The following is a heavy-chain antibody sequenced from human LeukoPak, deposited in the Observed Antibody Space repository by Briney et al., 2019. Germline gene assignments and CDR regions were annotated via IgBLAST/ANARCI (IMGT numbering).Heavy chain of an antibody. CDR1: GYTFTSYA. V-gene: IGHV1-3*01. CDR3: ARGRGVVVPAAMRFDY. J-gene: IGHJ4*02. D-gene: IGHD2-2*01. CDR2: FNAGNGNT. Sequence: ASVKVSCKASGYTFTSYAMHWVCQAPGQRLEWMGWFNAGNGNTKYSQKFQGRVTITRDTSASTAYMELSSLRSEDTAVYYCARGRGVVVPAAMRFDYWGQGTLVTVSS.